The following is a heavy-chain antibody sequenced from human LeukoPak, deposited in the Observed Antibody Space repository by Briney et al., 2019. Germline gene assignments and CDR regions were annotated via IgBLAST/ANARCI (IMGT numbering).Heavy chain of an antibody. Sequence: ASVKVSCKASGYTFTSYDINWVRLATGQGLEWMGWMNPNSGNTGYAQKFQGRVTITRNTSISTAYIELSSLRSEDTAVYYCARGRKYCSSTSCYIHYYYYMDVWGKGTTVTVSS. CDR2: MNPNSGNT. D-gene: IGHD2-2*02. CDR3: ARGRKYCSSTSCYIHYYYYMDV. V-gene: IGHV1-8*03. J-gene: IGHJ6*03. CDR1: GYTFTSYD.